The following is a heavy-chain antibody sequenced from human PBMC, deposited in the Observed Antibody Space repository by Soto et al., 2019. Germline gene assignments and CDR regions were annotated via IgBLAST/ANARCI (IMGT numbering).Heavy chain of an antibody. Sequence: GGSLRLSCGASGFTFSSYAMSWVRQAPGKGLEWVSGISGSGGSTYDADSVKGRFTISRDNSKNTLYLQMNSLRADDTAVYYCAKGGGVAAGGTASYMDVWGKGTTVTVS. V-gene: IGHV3-23*01. J-gene: IGHJ6*03. CDR3: AKGGGVAAGGTASYMDV. CDR1: GFTFSSYA. D-gene: IGHD6-13*01. CDR2: ISGSGGST.